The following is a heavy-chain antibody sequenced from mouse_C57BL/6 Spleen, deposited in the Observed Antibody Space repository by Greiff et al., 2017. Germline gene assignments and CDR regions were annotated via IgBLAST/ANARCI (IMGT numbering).Heavy chain of an antibody. CDR3: ARSRAYYSNSYYFDY. CDR1: GYTFTSYG. CDR2: IYPRSGNT. Sequence: QVQLQQSGAELARPGASVKLSCKASGYTFTSYGISWVKQRTGQGLEWIGEIYPRSGNTYYNEKFKGKATLTADKSSSTAYMELRSLTSEDSAVYFCARSRAYYSNSYYFDYGGQGTTLTVSS. J-gene: IGHJ2*01. V-gene: IGHV1-81*01. D-gene: IGHD2-5*01.